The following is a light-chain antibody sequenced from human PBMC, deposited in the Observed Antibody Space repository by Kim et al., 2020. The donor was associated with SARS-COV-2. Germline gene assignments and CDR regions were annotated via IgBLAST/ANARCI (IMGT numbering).Light chain of an antibody. CDR1: QSISSY. V-gene: IGKV1-39*01. CDR2: AAS. CDR3: QQSYSTPPYT. J-gene: IGKJ2*01. Sequence: DIQMTQSPSSLSASVGDRVTITCRASQSISSYLNWYQQKPGKAPKLLIYAASSLQSGVPSRFSGSGSGTDFTLTISSLQPEDFATNYCQQSYSTPPYTVGQGTKLDI.